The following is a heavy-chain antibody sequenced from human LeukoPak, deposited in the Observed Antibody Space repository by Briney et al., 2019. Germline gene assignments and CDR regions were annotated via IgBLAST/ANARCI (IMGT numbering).Heavy chain of an antibody. CDR3: ARRSSRWYGNYFFDY. J-gene: IGHJ4*02. V-gene: IGHV1-46*01. D-gene: IGHD6-13*01. CDR2: INPSGGST. CDR1: GYTFTSYY. Sequence: ASVTVSCTASGYTFTSYYIHWVRQAPGHGLEWMGIINPSGGSTSYAQKFQGRVTLTRDTSTSTVYMELSSLRSEDSALYYCARRSSRWYGNYFFDYWGQGTLVTVSS.